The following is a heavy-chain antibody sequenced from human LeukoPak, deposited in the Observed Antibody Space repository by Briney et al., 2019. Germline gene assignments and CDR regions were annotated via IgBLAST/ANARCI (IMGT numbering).Heavy chain of an antibody. CDR3: AKKGGYSSSWYPPMSGAYYFDY. J-gene: IGHJ4*02. CDR2: ISGSGGST. CDR1: GFTFSGYG. Sequence: PGGSLRLSCAASGFTFSGYGMSWVRQAPGKGLEWVSAISGSGGSTYYADSVKGRFTISRDNSKNTLYLQMNSLRAEDTAVYYCAKKGGYSSSWYPPMSGAYYFDYWGQGTLVTVSS. V-gene: IGHV3-23*01. D-gene: IGHD6-13*01.